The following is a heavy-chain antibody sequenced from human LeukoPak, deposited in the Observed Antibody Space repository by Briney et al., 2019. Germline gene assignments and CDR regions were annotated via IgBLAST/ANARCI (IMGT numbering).Heavy chain of an antibody. CDR3: ARPSGGTPFKRFDY. CDR1: GGSISSYY. D-gene: IGHD1-14*01. V-gene: IGHV4-59*12. J-gene: IGHJ4*02. Sequence: ASETLSLTCTVSGGSISSYYWSWIRQPPGKGLEWIGEIGHNGTTNYNPSLKGRVTISLGTSKNQFSLKLTSVTAADTAVYYCARPSGGTPFKRFDYWGEGTLVTVSS. CDR2: IGHNGTT.